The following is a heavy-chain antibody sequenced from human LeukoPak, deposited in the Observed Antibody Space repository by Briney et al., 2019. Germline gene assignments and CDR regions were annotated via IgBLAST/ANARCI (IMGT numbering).Heavy chain of an antibody. Sequence: GASVKVSCKASGYTFTSYYMHWVRQAPGQGLEWMGIINPSGGSTSYAQKFQGRVTMTRDTSTSTVYMELSSLRSEDTAVYYCASQGGYYDFPEGPPYWGQGTLVTVSS. CDR3: ASQGGYYDFPEGPPY. CDR1: GYTFTSYY. CDR2: INPSGGST. J-gene: IGHJ4*02. V-gene: IGHV1-46*01. D-gene: IGHD3-3*01.